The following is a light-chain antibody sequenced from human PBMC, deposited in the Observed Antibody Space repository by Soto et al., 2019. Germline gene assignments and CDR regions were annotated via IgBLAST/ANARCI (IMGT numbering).Light chain of an antibody. V-gene: IGLV2-14*01. CDR1: SSDVGTYNF. Sequence: QSVLTQPASVSGSPGQSITISCTGTSSDVGTYNFVSWYQQHPGKAPKLMIYDVSNRPSGVSNRFSGSKSGNTASLTISGLQAEDEADYYCSSYTNSSTRYVFGTGTKLTVL. CDR2: DVS. CDR3: SSYTNSSTRYV. J-gene: IGLJ1*01.